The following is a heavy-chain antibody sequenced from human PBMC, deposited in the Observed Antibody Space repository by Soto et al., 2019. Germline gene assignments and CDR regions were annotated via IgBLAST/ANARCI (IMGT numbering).Heavy chain of an antibody. Sequence: GGSLRLSCPSSGFTFSIYDMHWVRQAPGKGLEWVSIINAVDEYKKYADSVEGRFTISRDNPKNTVYLQMNSLRAEDTAVYYCAKNFYFDSWGQGTLVTVSS. CDR1: GFTFSIYD. J-gene: IGHJ4*02. V-gene: IGHV3-23*01. CDR2: INAVDEYK. CDR3: AKNFYFDS.